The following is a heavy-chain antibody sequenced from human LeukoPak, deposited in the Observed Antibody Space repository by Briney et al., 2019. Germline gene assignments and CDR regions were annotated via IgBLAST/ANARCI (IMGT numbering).Heavy chain of an antibody. Sequence: PGGSLRLSCAASGFTFSNYGMHWVRQAPGKGLEWVAVIWYDGNNKYYADSVKGRFTISRDNSKNTLYVQMNSLRAEDTAVYYYVRDLDSSGRDYWGQGTLVTVSS. CDR2: IWYDGNNK. J-gene: IGHJ4*02. V-gene: IGHV3-33*08. CDR3: VRDLDSSGRDY. CDR1: GFTFSNYG. D-gene: IGHD6-19*01.